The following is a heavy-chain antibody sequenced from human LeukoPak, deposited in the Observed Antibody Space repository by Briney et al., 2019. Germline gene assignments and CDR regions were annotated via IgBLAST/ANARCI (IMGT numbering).Heavy chain of an antibody. CDR1: GGSISSSSYY. D-gene: IGHD3-22*01. CDR2: IYYSGST. V-gene: IGHV4-39*07. Sequence: SETLSLTCTVSGGSISSSSYYWGWIRQPPGKGLEWIGSIYYSGSTYYNPSLKSRVTISVDTSKNQFSLKLSSVTAADTAVYYCARDSHYYDSSGYLRNWFDPWGQGTLVTVSS. CDR3: ARDSHYYDSSGYLRNWFDP. J-gene: IGHJ5*02.